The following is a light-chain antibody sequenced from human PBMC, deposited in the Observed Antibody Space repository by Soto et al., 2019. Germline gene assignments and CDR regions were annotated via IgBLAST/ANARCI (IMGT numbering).Light chain of an antibody. CDR3: QQRSNWPLT. V-gene: IGKV3-11*01. J-gene: IGKJ4*01. CDR2: DAS. CDR1: QSVSSF. Sequence: EIVLTQSPATLSLSPGERATLSCRASQSVSSFFAWYQQKPGQAPRLLIYDASNRAAGIPARFSGSGSGTDFTLTISSLEPEDFAVYYCQQRSNWPLTFGVGTKVEIK.